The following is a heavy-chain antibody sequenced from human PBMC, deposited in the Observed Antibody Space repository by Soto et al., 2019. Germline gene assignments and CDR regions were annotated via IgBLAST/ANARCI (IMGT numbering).Heavy chain of an antibody. V-gene: IGHV3-23*01. Sequence: EVQLLESGGGLVQPGGSLRLSCAASGFTFRSFTMAWVRQAPGTGLEWVSTINNSGGSTYYADSVKGRFTISRDNSKNTLYLEMNSLGAEDTAVYYCAKEPEMPGRGLDSWGQGTLVTVSS. CDR1: GFTFRSFT. CDR2: INNSGGST. D-gene: IGHD2-2*01. J-gene: IGHJ4*02. CDR3: AKEPEMPGRGLDS.